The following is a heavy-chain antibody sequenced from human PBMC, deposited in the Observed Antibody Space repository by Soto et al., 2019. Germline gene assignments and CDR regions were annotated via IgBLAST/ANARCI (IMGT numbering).Heavy chain of an antibody. Sequence: GGSLRLSCAASGFNFSSHWMSCVRQAPGKGLEWVANIKQDGSEKYYVDSVKGRFTISRDNAKNSLYVQMNSLRAEDTAVYYCVREGLITSWFAPWGQGTLVTVSS. CDR3: VREGLITSWFAP. V-gene: IGHV3-7*03. CDR1: GFNFSSHW. CDR2: IKQDGSEK. D-gene: IGHD3-10*01. J-gene: IGHJ5*02.